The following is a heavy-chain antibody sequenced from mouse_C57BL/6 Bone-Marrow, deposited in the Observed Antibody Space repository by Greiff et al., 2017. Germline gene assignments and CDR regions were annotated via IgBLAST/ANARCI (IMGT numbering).Heavy chain of an antibody. CDR1: GYTFTDYE. CDR2: IDPETGGT. D-gene: IGHD1-1*01. Sequence: VQLQESGAELVRPGASVTLSCKASGYTFTDYEMHWVKQTPVHGLEWIGAIDPETGGTAYNQKFKGKAILTADKSSSTAYMELRSLTSEDSAVYYCTMWGSYYGSSDFDYWGQGTTLTVSS. J-gene: IGHJ2*01. V-gene: IGHV1-15*01. CDR3: TMWGSYYGSSDFDY.